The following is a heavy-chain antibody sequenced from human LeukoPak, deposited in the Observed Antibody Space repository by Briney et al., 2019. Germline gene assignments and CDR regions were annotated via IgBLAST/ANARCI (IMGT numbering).Heavy chain of an antibody. D-gene: IGHD3-22*01. Sequence: PGGSLRLSCAASGFTVSSKYMSWVRQAPGKGLEWVSVIYSGGSTYYADSVKGRFTISRDNAKNTLYLQMNSLRVEDTAVYYCAKDSRGYQDYFDYWGQGTLVTVSS. CDR2: IYSGGST. CDR3: AKDSRGYQDYFDY. J-gene: IGHJ4*02. CDR1: GFTVSSKY. V-gene: IGHV3-53*01.